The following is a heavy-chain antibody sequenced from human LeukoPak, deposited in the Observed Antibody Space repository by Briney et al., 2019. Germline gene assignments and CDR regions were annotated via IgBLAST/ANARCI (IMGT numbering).Heavy chain of an antibody. CDR3: AKDRGYCSGGSCYSDY. V-gene: IGHV3-23*01. D-gene: IGHD2-15*01. Sequence: GGSLRLSCAASGFTFSNYAMTWVRQAPGKGLEWVSGITSSGGSTYYADSVKGRYTISRDNSKNTLYLQMNSLRAEDTAIYYCAKDRGYCSGGSCYSDYWGQGTLVTVSS. J-gene: IGHJ4*02. CDR1: GFTFSNYA. CDR2: ITSSGGST.